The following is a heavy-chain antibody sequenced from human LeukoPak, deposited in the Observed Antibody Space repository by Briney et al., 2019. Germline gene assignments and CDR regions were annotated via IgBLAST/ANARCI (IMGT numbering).Heavy chain of an antibody. Sequence: GGSLRLSCVASGIPFSVSVMHWVRQDPGKGLEWVTFIQYDGFHKYYAKSVEGRFTISRDNSRNTVYLQMNSLRGGDTGIYYCVREGSSRQIGAFAVWGQGTMVTVSS. V-gene: IGHV3-30*02. CDR2: IQYDGFHK. CDR3: VREGSSRQIGAFAV. D-gene: IGHD6-6*01. CDR1: GIPFSVSV. J-gene: IGHJ3*01.